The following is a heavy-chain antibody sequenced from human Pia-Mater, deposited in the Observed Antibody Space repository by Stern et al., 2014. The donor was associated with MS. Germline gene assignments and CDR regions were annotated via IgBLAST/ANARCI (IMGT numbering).Heavy chain of an antibody. CDR1: GGTFSDNA. D-gene: IGHD2-21*02. CDR3: ARGAYCGGDCYWGWFDS. Sequence: VQLVESGAEVKKPGSSVKVSCKVSGGTFSDNAFSWVRQAPGQGLEWMGGFIPIFGAADYAQNFQGRVTITADESTSTVYMEMSSLRSEDTAVYHCARGAYCGGDCYWGWFDSWGQGTLVTVSS. J-gene: IGHJ5*01. V-gene: IGHV1-69*01. CDR2: FIPIFGAA.